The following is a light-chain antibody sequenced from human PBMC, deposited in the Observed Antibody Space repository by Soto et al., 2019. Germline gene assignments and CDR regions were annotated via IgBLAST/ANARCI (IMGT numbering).Light chain of an antibody. Sequence: ERVMTQSPATLSVSPGERATLSCRASQSVSSNLAWYQQKPGQAPRLLIYGASTRATGIPARFSGSGSGTEFTLTISSLQSEDVAVYYCQQYNNWPPTFGQGTKLEIK. CDR1: QSVSSN. J-gene: IGKJ2*01. V-gene: IGKV3-15*01. CDR2: GAS. CDR3: QQYNNWPPT.